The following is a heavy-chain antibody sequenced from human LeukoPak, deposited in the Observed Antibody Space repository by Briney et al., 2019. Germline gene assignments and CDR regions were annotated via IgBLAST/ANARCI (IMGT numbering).Heavy chain of an antibody. CDR3: ARDRYSSLGPVDY. D-gene: IGHD6-19*01. CDR1: RFTFSSYW. CDR2: IKQDGSEK. J-gene: IGHJ4*02. V-gene: IGHV3-7*01. Sequence: GGSLRLSCAASRFTFSSYWMSWVRQAPGKGLEWVANIKQDGSEKYYVDSVKGRFTSSRDNAKNSLYLQMNSLRAEDTAVYYCARDRYSSLGPVDYWGQGTLVTVSS.